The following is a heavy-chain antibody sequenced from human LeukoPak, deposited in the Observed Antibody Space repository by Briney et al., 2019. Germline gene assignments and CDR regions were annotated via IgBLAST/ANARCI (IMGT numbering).Heavy chain of an antibody. D-gene: IGHD3-10*01. J-gene: IGHJ4*02. CDR1: GGSISSYY. CDR2: TYASGRT. Sequence: SETLSLTCTVSGGSISSYYRSWVRQPPGKGLEWIGYTYASGRTNYNPSLKSRVSISIDPSKTHFSLKLTCGPAADTAVYYCARDSGDFSYFDSWGQGTLVAVSS. V-gene: IGHV4-59*01. CDR3: ARDSGDFSYFDS.